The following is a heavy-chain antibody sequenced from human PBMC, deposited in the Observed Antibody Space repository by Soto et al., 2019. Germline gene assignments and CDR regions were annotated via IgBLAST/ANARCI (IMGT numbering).Heavy chain of an antibody. CDR2: IYSSGST. D-gene: IGHD5-12*01. CDR1: GGSISSGDYY. Sequence: QVQLQESGPGLVKPSQTLSLTCTVSGGSISSGDYYWSWTRQPPGKGLEWIGYIYSSGSTYYNPSLKRRVTISVDTSKNQCSLKLSSVTAADTAVYYCARADIGYVYLGGFTDVWGQGTTVTVSS. J-gene: IGHJ6*02. V-gene: IGHV4-30-4*01. CDR3: ARADIGYVYLGGFTDV.